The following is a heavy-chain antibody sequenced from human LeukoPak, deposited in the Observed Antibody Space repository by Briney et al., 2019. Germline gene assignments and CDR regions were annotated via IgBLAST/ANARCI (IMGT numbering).Heavy chain of an antibody. Sequence: GSLELSCSASGFTFNSYSMNWVRPAPGKGLEWVSSINSSSSYIYYADSVKGGFTSSRDNATKSLYLQMNSLRAEDTAVYYCARDSATVTSTSSWFDPWGWGTLVTVSS. CDR1: GFTFNSYS. V-gene: IGHV3-21*01. CDR2: INSSSSYI. CDR3: ARDSATVTSTSSWFDP. D-gene: IGHD4-17*01. J-gene: IGHJ5*02.